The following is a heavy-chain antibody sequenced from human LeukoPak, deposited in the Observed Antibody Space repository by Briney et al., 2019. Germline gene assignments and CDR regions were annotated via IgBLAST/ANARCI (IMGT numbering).Heavy chain of an antibody. CDR3: ARGIAAAGTNFQH. Sequence: SETLSLTCTVSGGSINTGDYYWSWIRQPPGKGLEWIGYIYYSGSTNYNPSLKSRVTISVDTSKNQFSLKLSSVTAADTAVYYCARGIAAAGTNFQHWGQGTLVTVSS. CDR2: IYYSGST. CDR1: GGSINTGDYY. V-gene: IGHV4-61*08. D-gene: IGHD6-13*01. J-gene: IGHJ1*01.